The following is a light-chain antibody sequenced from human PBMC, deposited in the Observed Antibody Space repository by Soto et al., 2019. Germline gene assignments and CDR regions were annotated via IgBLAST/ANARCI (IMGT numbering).Light chain of an antibody. CDR2: GNS. V-gene: IGLV1-40*01. J-gene: IGLJ3*02. CDR1: SSKIGAGYD. Sequence: QSVLTQPPSVSGAPGQRVTISCTGSSSKIGAGYDVHWYQQLPGTAPKLLIYGNSNRPSGVPDRFAGSKTGTSASLAITGLQAEDEADYYCQSYDSSLSGWVFGGGTKVTVL. CDR3: QSYDSSLSGWV.